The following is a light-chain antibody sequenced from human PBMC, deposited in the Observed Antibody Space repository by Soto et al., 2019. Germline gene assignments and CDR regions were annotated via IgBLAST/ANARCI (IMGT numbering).Light chain of an antibody. CDR2: AAS. Sequence: DIQMTQSPSSLSASVGDRVTITCRASQSISSYLNWYQQKPGKAPKLLIYAASSLQSGVPSRFSGSGSGTDFTLTISSQQPEDFATYYCQQSYSTPVWTFGQGTKVEIK. V-gene: IGKV1-39*01. CDR3: QQSYSTPVWT. CDR1: QSISSY. J-gene: IGKJ1*01.